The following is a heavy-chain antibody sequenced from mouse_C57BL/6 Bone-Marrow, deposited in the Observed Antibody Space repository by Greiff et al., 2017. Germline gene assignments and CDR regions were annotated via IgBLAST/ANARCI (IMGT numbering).Heavy chain of an antibody. V-gene: IGHV1-26*01. D-gene: IGHD2-2*01. CDR1: GYTFTDYY. CDR2: INPNKGGT. Sequence: LVKPGASVKISCKASGYTFTDYYMNWVRQSHGKSLEWIGDINPNKGGTSYNQKFKGKSTLTVDQSSSTVYMELRSLTSEDSAVYYCARWEGYEDVIDYWGQGTSVTVSS. J-gene: IGHJ4*01. CDR3: ARWEGYEDVIDY.